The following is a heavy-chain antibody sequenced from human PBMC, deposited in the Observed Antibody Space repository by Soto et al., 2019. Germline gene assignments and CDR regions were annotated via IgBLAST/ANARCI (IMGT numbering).Heavy chain of an antibody. D-gene: IGHD7-27*01. V-gene: IGHV1-3*04. J-gene: IGHJ6*02. CDR3: ARDKRWGRHYYYGMDV. Sequence: GASVKVSCKASGYTFTSYAMHWVRQAPGQRLEWMGWINTGNGNTKYSQKFQGRVTITRDTSASTAYMELSSLRSEDTAVYYCARDKRWGRHYYYGMDVWGQGTTVTVSS. CDR1: GYTFTSYA. CDR2: INTGNGNT.